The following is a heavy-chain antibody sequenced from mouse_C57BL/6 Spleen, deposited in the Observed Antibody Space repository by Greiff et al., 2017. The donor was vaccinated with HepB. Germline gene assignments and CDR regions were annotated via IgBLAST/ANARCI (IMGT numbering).Heavy chain of an antibody. CDR2: IYPGDGDT. Sequence: VKLMESGPELVKPGASVKISCKASGYAFSSSWMNWVKQRPGKGLEWIGRIYPGDGDTNYNGKFKGKATLTADKSSSTAYMQLSSLTSEDSAVYFCARGGWYPDYWGQGTTLTVSS. J-gene: IGHJ2*01. V-gene: IGHV1-82*01. CDR3: ARGGWYPDY. D-gene: IGHD1-1*02. CDR1: GYAFSSSW.